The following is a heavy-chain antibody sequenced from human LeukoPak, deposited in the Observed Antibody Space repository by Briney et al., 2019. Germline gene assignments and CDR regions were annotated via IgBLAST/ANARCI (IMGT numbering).Heavy chain of an antibody. J-gene: IGHJ5*02. CDR1: GGSISSSSYY. D-gene: IGHD2-2*01. CDR2: IYYSGST. V-gene: IGHV4-39*07. CDR3: ARDKQLLSNWFDP. Sequence: SETLSLTCTVSGGSISSSSYYWGWIRQPPGKGLEWIGSIYYSGSTYYNPSLKSRVTISVDTSKNQFSLKLSSVTAADTAVYYCARDKQLLSNWFDPWAGEPWSPSPQ.